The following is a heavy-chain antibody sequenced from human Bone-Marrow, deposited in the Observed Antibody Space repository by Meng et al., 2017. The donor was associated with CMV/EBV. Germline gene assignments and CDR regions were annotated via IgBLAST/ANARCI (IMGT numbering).Heavy chain of an antibody. Sequence: GGSLRLSCAASGFTFSSYGMHWVRQAPGKGLEWVAFIRYDGSNKYYADSVKGRFTISRDNYKNTLYLQMNSLRAEDTAVYYCRVMVRGVPPSFFEYWGQGTLVTVSS. J-gene: IGHJ4*02. D-gene: IGHD3-10*01. V-gene: IGHV3-30*02. CDR2: IRYDGSNK. CDR3: RVMVRGVPPSFFEY. CDR1: GFTFSSYG.